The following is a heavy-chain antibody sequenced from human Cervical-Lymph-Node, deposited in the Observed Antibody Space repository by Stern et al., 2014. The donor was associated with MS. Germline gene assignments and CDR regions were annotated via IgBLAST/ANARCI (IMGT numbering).Heavy chain of an antibody. CDR1: GGSISTNSYF. J-gene: IGHJ4*02. V-gene: IGHV4-39*01. CDR2: IYCAGTP. D-gene: IGHD5-18*01. CDR3: ARLERSYGGDY. Sequence: QVQLQESGPGLVKPSATLSLTCTVTGGSISTNSYFWGWVRQTPGRGLEWIGIIYCAGTPFYTPSCKSRVTMSVDTSKTQFALRLTSVTAADTAVYYCARLERSYGGDYWGQGIQVTVSS.